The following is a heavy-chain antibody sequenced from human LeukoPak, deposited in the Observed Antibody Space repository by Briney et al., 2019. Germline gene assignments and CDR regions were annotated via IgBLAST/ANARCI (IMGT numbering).Heavy chain of an antibody. V-gene: IGHV3-11*01. CDR2: ISSSGINT. CDR3: ARSIAVAADLDAFDI. CDR1: GFTFSAYA. J-gene: IGHJ3*02. Sequence: GGSLRLSCAVSGFTFSAYAMSWVRQAPGKGLEWVSSISSSGINTYYADSVKGRFTISRDNAKNSLYLQMNSLRAEDTAVYYCARSIAVAADLDAFDIWGQGTMVTVSS. D-gene: IGHD6-19*01.